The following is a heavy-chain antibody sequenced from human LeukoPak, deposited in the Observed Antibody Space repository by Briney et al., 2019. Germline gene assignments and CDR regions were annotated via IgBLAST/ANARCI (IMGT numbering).Heavy chain of an antibody. V-gene: IGHV3-11*01. Sequence: GGSLRLSCAASGFTFSDYYMSWIRQAPGKGLEWVSYISSSGSTIYYADSVKGRFTISRDNAKNSLYLQMNSLRAEDTAVCYCARDHPDYGDYVGFDPWGQGTLVTVSS. CDR2: ISSSGSTI. J-gene: IGHJ5*02. CDR1: GFTFSDYY. CDR3: ARDHPDYGDYVGFDP. D-gene: IGHD4-17*01.